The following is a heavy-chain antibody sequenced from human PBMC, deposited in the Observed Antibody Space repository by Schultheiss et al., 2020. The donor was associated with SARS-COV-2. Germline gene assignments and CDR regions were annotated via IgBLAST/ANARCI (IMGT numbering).Heavy chain of an antibody. CDR2: INHSGST. D-gene: IGHD4-17*01. J-gene: IGHJ5*02. Sequence: SQTLSLTCAVYGGSFSGYYWSWIRQPPGKGLEWIGEINHSGSTNYNPSLKSRVTISVDTSKNQFSLKLSSVTAADTAVYYCARDQPNDYGDVDWFDPWGQGTLVTVSS. CDR1: GGSFSGYY. CDR3: ARDQPNDYGDVDWFDP. V-gene: IGHV4-34*01.